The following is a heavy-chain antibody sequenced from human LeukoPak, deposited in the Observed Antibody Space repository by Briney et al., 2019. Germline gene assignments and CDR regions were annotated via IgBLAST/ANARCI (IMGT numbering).Heavy chain of an antibody. Sequence: GGSLRLSCAASGFTFSSYAMSWVRQAPGKGLERVSAISGSGGSTYYANSVKGWFTISRDNSKNTLYLQMNSLRAEDTAVYYCAKGYDILTGYSPSAFDIWGQGTMVTVSS. CDR1: GFTFSSYA. J-gene: IGHJ3*02. V-gene: IGHV3-23*01. CDR2: ISGSGGST. CDR3: AKGYDILTGYSPSAFDI. D-gene: IGHD3-9*01.